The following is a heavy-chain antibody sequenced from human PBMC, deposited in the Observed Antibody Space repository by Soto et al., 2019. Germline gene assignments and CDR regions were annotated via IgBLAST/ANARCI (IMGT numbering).Heavy chain of an antibody. CDR1: GYTFTSYY. J-gene: IGHJ4*02. CDR3: AREDPGIAGFGF. CDR2: FNPSGDST. Sequence: ASVKVSCKASGYTFTSYYIHWVRQAPGQGLEWMGIFNPSGDSTSFVQKFQGRVTMTRDTSTSTVYMELRSLRSEDTAQYYCAREDPGIAGFGFWGQGTLVTVSS. V-gene: IGHV1-46*01.